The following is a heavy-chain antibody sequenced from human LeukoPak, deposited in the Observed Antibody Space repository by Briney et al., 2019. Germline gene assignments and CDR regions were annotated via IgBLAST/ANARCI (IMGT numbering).Heavy chain of an antibody. V-gene: IGHV3-23*01. Sequence: GGSLRLSCAASGFTFSSYAMSWVRQAPGKGLEWVSGISASGGSTYYADSVKGRFTISRDNSKNTLFLQMNSLRAEDTAVYYCAKTPVRVAAKMFLDYWGQGTLVTVSS. D-gene: IGHD2-21*02. CDR1: GFTFSSYA. CDR3: AKTPVRVAAKMFLDY. J-gene: IGHJ4*02. CDR2: ISASGGST.